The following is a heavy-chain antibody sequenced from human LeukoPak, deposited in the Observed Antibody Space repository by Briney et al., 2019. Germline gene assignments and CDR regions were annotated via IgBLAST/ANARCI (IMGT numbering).Heavy chain of an antibody. CDR2: IYPGDSDT. J-gene: IGHJ4*02. CDR3: ARRHTHSGYEFDY. CDR1: GYSFTSYW. Sequence: GESLKISCKGSGYSFTSYWIGWVRQMPGKGLEWMGIIYPGDSDTRYSPSLQGQVTISADKSISTAYLQWSSLKASDTAMYYCARRHTHSGYEFDYWGPGTLVTVSS. D-gene: IGHD5-12*01. V-gene: IGHV5-51*01.